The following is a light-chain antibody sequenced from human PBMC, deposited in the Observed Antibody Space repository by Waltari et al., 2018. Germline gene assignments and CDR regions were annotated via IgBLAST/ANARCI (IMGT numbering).Light chain of an antibody. CDR2: GSS. Sequence: QSVLTQPPSVSGAPGQRVTISCTGSGSNIRAGYDVHWYQQLPRAAPNLLIYGSSTRPLGVPDRVFGATSGTSASLAITGLQAEDEADYYCQSYDTSLSVVFGGGTKLTVL. CDR1: GSNIRAGYD. J-gene: IGLJ3*02. CDR3: QSYDTSLSVV. V-gene: IGLV1-40*01.